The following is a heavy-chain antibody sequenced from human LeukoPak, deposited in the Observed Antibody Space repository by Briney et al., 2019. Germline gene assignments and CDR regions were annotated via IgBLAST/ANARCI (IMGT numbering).Heavy chain of an antibody. V-gene: IGHV3-30*02. J-gene: IGHJ6*03. D-gene: IGHD3-10*01. CDR3: TTVWFGESPGVRYMDV. CDR2: IRYDGSNK. CDR1: GFTFSSYG. Sequence: GGSLRLSCAASGFTFSSYGMHWVRQAPGKGLEWVAFIRYDGSNKYYADSVKGRFTISRDNSKNTLYLQMNSLRAEDTAVYYCTTVWFGESPGVRYMDVWGKGTTVTISS.